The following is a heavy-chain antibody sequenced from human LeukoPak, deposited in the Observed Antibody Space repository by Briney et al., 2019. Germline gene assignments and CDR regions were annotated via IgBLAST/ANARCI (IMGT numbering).Heavy chain of an antibody. CDR1: GGSFSGYY. CDR3: ARLSTN. D-gene: IGHD2-2*01. V-gene: IGHV4-34*01. Sequence: TASETLSLTCAVYGGSFSGYYWSWIRQPPGKGLEWIGEINHSGSTNYNPSLKSRVTISVDTSKNQFSLKLSSVTAADTAVYYCARLSTNWGQGTLVTVSS. J-gene: IGHJ4*02. CDR2: INHSGST.